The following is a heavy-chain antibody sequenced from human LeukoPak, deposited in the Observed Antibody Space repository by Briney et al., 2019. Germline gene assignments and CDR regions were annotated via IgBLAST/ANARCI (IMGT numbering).Heavy chain of an antibody. V-gene: IGHV3-30*18. J-gene: IGHJ4*02. CDR1: GFTFSSYG. CDR3: AKDTYYYDSSGYPHPDY. Sequence: PGRSLRLSCAASGFTFSSYGMHWVRQAPGKGLEWVAVISYDGSNKYYADSVKGRFTISRDNSKNTLYLQMNSLRAEDTAVCYCAKDTYYYDSSGYPHPDYWGQGTLVAVSS. CDR2: ISYDGSNK. D-gene: IGHD3-22*01.